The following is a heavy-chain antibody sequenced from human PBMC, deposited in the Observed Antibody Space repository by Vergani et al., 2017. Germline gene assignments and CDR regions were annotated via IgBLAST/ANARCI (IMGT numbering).Heavy chain of an antibody. CDR3: VKVPPLYSSSWYDLDY. CDR2: ISGPGLST. Sequence: EVHLLESGGGLVQSGGSLRLSCAASGFTFSNSAVSWVRQAPGRGLAWVSSISGPGLSTYYADSVKGRFSISRDNSKNTVFLQMHSLRAEDTAIYYCVKVPPLYSSSWYDLDYWGQGTLVTVSS. D-gene: IGHD6-13*01. J-gene: IGHJ4*02. CDR1: GFTFSNSA. V-gene: IGHV3-23*01.